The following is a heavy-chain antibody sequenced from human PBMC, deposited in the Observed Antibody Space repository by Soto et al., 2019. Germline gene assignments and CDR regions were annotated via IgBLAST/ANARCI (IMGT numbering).Heavy chain of an antibody. V-gene: IGHV4-39*01. CDR3: ARHPFHLDYGDHEGGLGIFDY. CDR2: IYYSGST. D-gene: IGHD4-17*01. Sequence: SETLSLTCTVSGGSISSSSYYWGWIRQPPGKGLEWIGSIYYSGSTYYNPSLKSRVTISVDTSKNQFSLKLSSVTAADTAVYYCARHPFHLDYGDHEGGLGIFDYWGQGTLVTVSS. J-gene: IGHJ4*02. CDR1: GGSISSSSYY.